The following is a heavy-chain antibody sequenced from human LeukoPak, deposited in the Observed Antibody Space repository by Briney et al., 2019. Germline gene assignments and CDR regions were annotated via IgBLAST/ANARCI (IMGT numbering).Heavy chain of an antibody. V-gene: IGHV4-59*01. CDR3: ARANIKRYCSGGSCYPNWFDP. CDR2: IYYSGST. J-gene: IGHJ5*02. Sequence: SETLSLTCTVSGGSISSYYWSWIRQPPGKGLEWIGYIYYSGSTNYTPSLKSRVTISVDTSKNQFSLKLSSVTAADTAVYYCARANIKRYCSGGSCYPNWFDPWGQGTLVTVSS. CDR1: GGSISSYY. D-gene: IGHD2-15*01.